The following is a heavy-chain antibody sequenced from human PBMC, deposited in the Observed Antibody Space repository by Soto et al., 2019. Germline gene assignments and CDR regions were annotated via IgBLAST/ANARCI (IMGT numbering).Heavy chain of an antibody. CDR2: ISGNGIAT. Sequence: EVQLLESGGGLVQPGGSLRLSCEASGFIFSDHAMSWVRQAPGKGLEWDSAISGNGIATYYADSVKGRFTISRDNSKNTLYLQMNRLRADDTAVYYCARDAISMVRGTNNWFDPWGQGTLVTVSS. CDR1: GFIFSDHA. V-gene: IGHV3-23*01. D-gene: IGHD3-10*01. CDR3: ARDAISMVRGTNNWFDP. J-gene: IGHJ5*02.